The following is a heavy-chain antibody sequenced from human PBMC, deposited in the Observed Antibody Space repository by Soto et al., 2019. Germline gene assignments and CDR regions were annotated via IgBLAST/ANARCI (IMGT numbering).Heavy chain of an antibody. D-gene: IGHD3-10*01. V-gene: IGHV3-48*03. CDR2: IDGSGTTK. J-gene: IGHJ4*02. CDR3: ARGFGRFNY. CDR1: GFTFNDFE. Sequence: EVQLLESGGGLVQPGGSLRLSCGVSGFTFNDFEMNWVRQAPGKGLEWLAYIDGSGTTKKYADSVRGRFTISRDNPNNSRFLQMSSLSAAGTASYYCARGFGRFNYGGQGTLVSVSS.